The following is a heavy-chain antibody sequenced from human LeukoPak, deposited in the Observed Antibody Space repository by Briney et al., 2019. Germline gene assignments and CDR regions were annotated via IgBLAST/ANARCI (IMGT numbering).Heavy chain of an antibody. V-gene: IGHV3-23*01. J-gene: IGHJ5*02. Sequence: EGSLRLSCAASGFTFSSYAMSWVRQAPGKGLEWVSAISGSGGSTYYADSVKGRFTISRDNSKNTLYLQMNSLKTEDTAVYYCTTDPSGEYYYDIGFDPWGQGTLVTVSS. CDR1: GFTFSSYA. D-gene: IGHD3-22*01. CDR2: ISGSGGST. CDR3: TTDPSGEYYYDIGFDP.